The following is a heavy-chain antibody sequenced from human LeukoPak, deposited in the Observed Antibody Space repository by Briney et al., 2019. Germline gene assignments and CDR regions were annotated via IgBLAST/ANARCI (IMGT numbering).Heavy chain of an antibody. Sequence: ASVKVSCKASGYTFTSYDINWVRQATGQGLEWMGWMNPNSGNTSYAQKFQGRVTMTRNTSISTAYMELSSLRSDDTAVYYCARGRNIVVVTAMGYWGQGTLVTVSS. D-gene: IGHD2-21*02. V-gene: IGHV1-8*01. CDR1: GYTFTSYD. CDR3: ARGRNIVVVTAMGY. J-gene: IGHJ4*02. CDR2: MNPNSGNT.